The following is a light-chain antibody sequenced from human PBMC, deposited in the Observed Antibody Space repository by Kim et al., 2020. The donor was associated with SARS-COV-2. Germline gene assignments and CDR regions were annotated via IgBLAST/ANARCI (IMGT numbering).Light chain of an antibody. J-gene: IGKJ2*01. V-gene: IGKV1-6*01. Sequence: AIQMTQSPSSLSASIGDRVSITCRASQDIRNDLGWYQQKPGETPKLLVYSATNLHTGVPSRFNGSGSGTDFTLTITSLHPEDFATYYCLQDHDFPYIFGQGTKVDIK. CDR1: QDIRND. CDR2: SAT. CDR3: LQDHDFPYI.